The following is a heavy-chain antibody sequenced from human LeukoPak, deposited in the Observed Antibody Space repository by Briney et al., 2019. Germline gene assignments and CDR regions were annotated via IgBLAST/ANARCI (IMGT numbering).Heavy chain of an antibody. CDR2: IKQDGSEK. Sequence: GGSLRLSCAASGFTFSSYRMSWVRQAPGKGLEWVANIKQDGSEKHYVDSVKGRFTISRDNAKNSLYLQMKSLRAEDTALYFCVQGPYLDYWGQGTLVTVSS. CDR3: VQGPYLDY. V-gene: IGHV3-7*01. D-gene: IGHD2-21*01. J-gene: IGHJ4*02. CDR1: GFTFSSYR.